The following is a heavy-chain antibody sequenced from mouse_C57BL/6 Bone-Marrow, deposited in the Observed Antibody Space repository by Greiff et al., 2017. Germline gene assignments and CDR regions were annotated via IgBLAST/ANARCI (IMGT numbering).Heavy chain of an antibody. Sequence: EVQLVESGGGLVQSGRSLRLSCATSGFTFSDFYMEWVRQAPGKGLEWIAASRNKANDYTTEYSASVKGRFIVSRDTSQSILYLQMNALRAEDTAIYYCARDALDGSSHWYFDVWGTGTTVTVSS. CDR2: SRNKANDYTT. J-gene: IGHJ1*03. CDR1: GFTFSDFY. V-gene: IGHV7-1*01. D-gene: IGHD1-1*01. CDR3: ARDALDGSSHWYFDV.